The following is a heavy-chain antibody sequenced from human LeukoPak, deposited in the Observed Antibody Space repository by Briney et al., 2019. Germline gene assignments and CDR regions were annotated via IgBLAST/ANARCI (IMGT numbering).Heavy chain of an antibody. V-gene: IGHV3-48*01. CDR1: GFIFTSYS. J-gene: IGHJ6*03. Sequence: GGSLRLSCAASGFIFTSYSFNWVRQALGKGLEWVSYISGSGRTIYYADSVRGRFTISRDDAKNSLYLQMNSLRAEDTAVYYCARPEIPEGVLWFYYMDVWGKGTTVTVSS. CDR2: ISGSGRTI. CDR3: ARPEIPEGVLWFYYMDV. D-gene: IGHD3-10*01.